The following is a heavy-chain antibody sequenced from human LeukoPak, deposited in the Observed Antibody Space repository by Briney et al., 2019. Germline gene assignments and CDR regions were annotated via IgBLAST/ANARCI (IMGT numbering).Heavy chain of an antibody. J-gene: IGHJ4*02. CDR2: IYSGGNT. D-gene: IGHD3-22*01. CDR3: ARDAYKCDSSGCFHYFDY. Sequence: GGSLRLSCAASGLTVSSNCMSWVRQAPGKGLEWVSFIYSGGNTYYADSVKGRFTISRDNSKNTVHLQMNSLRAEDTAMYYCARDAYKCDSSGCFHYFDYWGQGTLVTVSS. V-gene: IGHV3-53*01. CDR1: GLTVSSNC.